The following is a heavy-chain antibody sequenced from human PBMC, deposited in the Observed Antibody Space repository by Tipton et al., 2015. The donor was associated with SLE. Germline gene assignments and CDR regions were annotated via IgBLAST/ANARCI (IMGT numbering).Heavy chain of an antibody. CDR2: IRSSGDFT. V-gene: IGHV3-23*01. CDR3: AKDYPGVATMRYFFDY. CDR1: GFTLSTYW. D-gene: IGHD5-12*01. Sequence: SLRLSCAASGFTLSTYWMHWVRQAPGKGLVWVSAIRSSGDFTYYADSVKGRFTISRDNSKNTLYLQMNSLRAEDTAVYYCAKDYPGVATMRYFFDYWGQGTLVTVSS. J-gene: IGHJ4*02.